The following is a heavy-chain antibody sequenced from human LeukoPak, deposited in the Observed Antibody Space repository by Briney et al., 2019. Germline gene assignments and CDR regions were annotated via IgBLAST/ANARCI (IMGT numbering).Heavy chain of an antibody. D-gene: IGHD6-13*01. V-gene: IGHV4-34*01. CDR3: ARRTSSTAN. CDR1: GGSLSGYY. J-gene: IGHJ4*02. Sequence: SETLSLTCAVYGGSLSGYYWSWIRKPPGKGLEWIGEINHSGSTNYNPSLKSRVTISVDTSKNQFSLKLSSVTAADTAVYYCARRTSSTANWGQGTLVTVSS. CDR2: INHSGST.